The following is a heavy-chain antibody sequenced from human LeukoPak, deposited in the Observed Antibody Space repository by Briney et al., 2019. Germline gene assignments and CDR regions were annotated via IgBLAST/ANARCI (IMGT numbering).Heavy chain of an antibody. CDR3: ARDGVFHDSNGYSFDY. V-gene: IGHV4-38-2*02. CDR2: IYHSGTT. CDR1: NYSITSGYF. J-gene: IGHJ4*02. Sequence: SETLSLTCAVSNYSITSGYFWGWIRQPPGKGLEWIASIYHSGTTYYNPSLRNRVTLFVDTSKNQFSLKLTSLTAADTAVYYCARDGVFHDSNGYSFDYWGQGTLVTVSS. D-gene: IGHD3-22*01.